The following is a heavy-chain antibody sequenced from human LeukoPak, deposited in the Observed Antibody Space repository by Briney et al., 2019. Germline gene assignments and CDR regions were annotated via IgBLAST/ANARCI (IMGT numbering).Heavy chain of an antibody. CDR3: ARGTIYYDSSGHYY. CDR2: INHSGST. CDR1: GGSFSGYY. J-gene: IGHJ4*02. V-gene: IGHV4-34*01. Sequence: PSETLSLTCAVYGGSFSGYYWSWIRQPPGKGLEWIGEINHSGSTNYNPSLKSRVTISVDTSKNQFSLKLSSVTAADTAVYYCARGTIYYDSSGHYYWGQGTLVTVSS. D-gene: IGHD3-22*01.